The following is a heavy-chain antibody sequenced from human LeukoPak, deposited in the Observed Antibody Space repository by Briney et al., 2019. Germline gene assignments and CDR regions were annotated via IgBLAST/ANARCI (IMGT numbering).Heavy chain of an antibody. Sequence: GGSLRLSCAASVFTISSQSMRWVRQAPGKGLDCVSTIGISTVDTHYADSVRGRFTLSRGNSKNTLYLQMNSLRAGDTAVYYCAKDAPGAGGFDYWGQGTLVTVSS. D-gene: IGHD1-14*01. V-gene: IGHV3-23*01. J-gene: IGHJ4*02. CDR2: IGISTVDT. CDR3: AKDAPGAGGFDY. CDR1: VFTISSQS.